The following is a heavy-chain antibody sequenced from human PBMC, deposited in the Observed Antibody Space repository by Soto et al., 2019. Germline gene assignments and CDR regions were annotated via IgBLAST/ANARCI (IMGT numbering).Heavy chain of an antibody. V-gene: IGHV2-70*04. CDR1: GFSLSTSGMR. CDR3: ARSIVAAGNRWFDP. J-gene: IGHJ5*02. CDR2: IDWDDDK. Sequence: SGPTLVNPTQTLTLTCTFSGFSLSTSGMRVSWIRQPPGKALEWLARIDWDDDKLYSTSLKTRLTISKDTSKNQVVLTMTNMDPVDTATYYCARSIVAAGNRWFDPWGQGTLVTVSS. D-gene: IGHD6-13*01.